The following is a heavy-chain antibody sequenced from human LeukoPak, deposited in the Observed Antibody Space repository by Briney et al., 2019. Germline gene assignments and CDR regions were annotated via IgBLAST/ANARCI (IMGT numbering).Heavy chain of an antibody. CDR3: TRGRYQFLGPNDS. V-gene: IGHV3-48*02. Sequence: GGSLRLSCVASGFTLSDYGMSWARQAPGKGLEWISYITTNGVMFYADSVEDRFAISRDNDKNSVYLQMSVLRDDDTAVYYCTRGRYQFLGPNDSWGQGALVTVSS. CDR1: GFTLSDYG. J-gene: IGHJ5*01. CDR2: ITTNGVM. D-gene: IGHD2-2*01.